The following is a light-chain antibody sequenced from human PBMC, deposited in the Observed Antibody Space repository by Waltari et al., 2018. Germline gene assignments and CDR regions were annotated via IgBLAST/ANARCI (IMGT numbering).Light chain of an antibody. CDR1: QSVLYSSNNKNY. J-gene: IGKJ2*01. CDR2: WAS. V-gene: IGKV4-1*01. Sequence: DIVMTQSPDSLAVSLGERSTINCKSSQSVLYSSNNKNYLAWYQQKPGQLPKLLISWASTRESGVPDRFIGSGSGTDFTLTISSLQAEDVAVYYCQQYYSTPYTFGQGTKLEIK. CDR3: QQYYSTPYT.